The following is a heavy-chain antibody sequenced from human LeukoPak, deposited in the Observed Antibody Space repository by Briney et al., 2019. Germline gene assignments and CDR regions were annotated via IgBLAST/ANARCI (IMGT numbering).Heavy chain of an antibody. Sequence: SETLSLTCTVSGGSISSSSYYWGWIRQPPGKGLEWIGSIYYSGSTYYNPSLKSRVTISVDTSKNQFSLKLAPVTAADTAIYYCAKGAGGFSYYNWFDPWGQGTLVTVSS. CDR2: IYYSGST. D-gene: IGHD5-18*01. CDR3: AKGAGGFSYYNWFDP. CDR1: GGSISSSSYY. J-gene: IGHJ5*02. V-gene: IGHV4-39*07.